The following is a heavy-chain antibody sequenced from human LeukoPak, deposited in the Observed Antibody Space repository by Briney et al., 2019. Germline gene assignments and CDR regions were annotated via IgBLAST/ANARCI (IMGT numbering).Heavy chain of an antibody. CDR2: IYPGDSDT. V-gene: IGHV5-51*01. Sequence: PGESLKISCKGSGYNFSNYWIAWVRQMSGKGLEYMGIIYPGDSDTRYSPSFQGQVTISADKSISTAYLQWSSLKASDTAMYYCARQRYYDSSGQFDPWGQGTLVTVSS. CDR1: GYNFSNYW. J-gene: IGHJ5*02. D-gene: IGHD3-22*01. CDR3: ARQRYYDSSGQFDP.